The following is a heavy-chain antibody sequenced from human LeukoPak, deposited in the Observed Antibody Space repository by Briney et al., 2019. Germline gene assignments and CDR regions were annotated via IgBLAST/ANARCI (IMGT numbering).Heavy chain of an antibody. J-gene: IGHJ4*02. CDR2: IKSKTDGGTT. V-gene: IGHV3-15*01. D-gene: IGHD3-22*01. Sequence: GGSLRLSCAASGFTFSNAWMSWVRQAPGKGLEWVGRIKSKTDGGTTDYAAPVKGRFTISRDDSKNTLYLQRNSLKTEDTAVYYCTTSTYDSSVDYWGQGTLVTVSS. CDR3: TTSTYDSSVDY. CDR1: GFTFSNAW.